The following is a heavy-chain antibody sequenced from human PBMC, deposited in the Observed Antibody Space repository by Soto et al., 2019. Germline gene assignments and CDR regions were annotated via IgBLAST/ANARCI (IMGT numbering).Heavy chain of an antibody. CDR2: IYYTGTT. CDR3: ARLGGFYQSLDS. CDR1: GGSISTYY. V-gene: IGHV4-59*08. J-gene: IGHJ5*01. D-gene: IGHD3-22*01. Sequence: SETLSITCTVSGGSISTYYWCRIRQPPGKGLEWIGYIYYTGTTTYNPSFKSRLTISVDSSKNQFSLKLTSVTAADTAVYYCARLGGFYQSLDSWGQGALVTVSS.